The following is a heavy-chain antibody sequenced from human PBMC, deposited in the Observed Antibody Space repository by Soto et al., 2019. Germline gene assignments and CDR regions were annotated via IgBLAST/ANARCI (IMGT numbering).Heavy chain of an antibody. CDR3: ARDTVAFLLDTDAFDI. CDR2: ISAYNGNT. Sequence: QVPLVQSGAEVKKPGASVKVSCKASGYTFTSYGISWVRQAPGQGLEWMGWISAYNGNTNYAQKLQGRVTMTTDTSTITAYMELRSLRSYDTAVYYCARDTVAFLLDTDAFDIWGQGTMVTVSS. V-gene: IGHV1-18*01. CDR1: GYTFTSYG. J-gene: IGHJ3*02. D-gene: IGHD1-1*01.